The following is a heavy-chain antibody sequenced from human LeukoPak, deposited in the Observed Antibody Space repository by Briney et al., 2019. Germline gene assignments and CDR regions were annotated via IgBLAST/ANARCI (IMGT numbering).Heavy chain of an antibody. CDR2: IYYSGST. CDR3: ARSDFWSGYYYFDY. J-gene: IGHJ4*02. D-gene: IGHD3-3*01. Sequence: SETLSLTCTVSGGSISSYYWSWIRQPPGKGLEWIGYIYYSGSTYYNPSLKSRVTISVDTSKNQFSLKLSSVTAADTAVYYCARSDFWSGYYYFDYWGQGTLVTVSS. CDR1: GGSISSYY. V-gene: IGHV4-59*01.